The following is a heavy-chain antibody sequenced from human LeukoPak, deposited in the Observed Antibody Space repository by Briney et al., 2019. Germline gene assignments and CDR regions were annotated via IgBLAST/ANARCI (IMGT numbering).Heavy chain of an antibody. CDR3: ATRAPPYYYYGMDV. D-gene: IGHD1-26*01. J-gene: IGHJ6*04. V-gene: IGHV1-24*01. CDR1: GYTLTELS. Sequence: GASVKVSCKVSGYTLTELSMHWVRHAPGKGLEWMGGFDPEDGETIYAQKFQGRVTMTEDTSTDTAYTELSSLRSEDTAVYYCATRAPPYYYYGMDVWGKGTTVTVSS. CDR2: FDPEDGET.